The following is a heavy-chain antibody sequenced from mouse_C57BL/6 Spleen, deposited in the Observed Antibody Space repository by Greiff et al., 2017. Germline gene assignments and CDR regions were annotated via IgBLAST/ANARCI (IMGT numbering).Heavy chain of an antibody. CDR2: IDPETGGT. D-gene: IGHD1-1*01. V-gene: IGHV1-15*01. J-gene: IGHJ2*01. CDR3: TRRITTVVPYYFDY. CDR1: GYTFTDYE. Sequence: QVHVKQSGAELVRPGASVTLSCKASGYTFTDYEMHWVKQTPVHGLEWIGAIDPETGGTAYNQKFKGKAILTADKSSSTAYMELRSLTSEDSAVYYCTRRITTVVPYYFDYWGQGTTLTVSS.